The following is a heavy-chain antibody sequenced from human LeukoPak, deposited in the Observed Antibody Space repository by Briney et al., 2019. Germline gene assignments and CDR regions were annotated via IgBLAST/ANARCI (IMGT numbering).Heavy chain of an antibody. D-gene: IGHD3-22*01. CDR1: GGTFSSYA. CDR3: ARDQDSFEGGYPAS. J-gene: IGHJ4*02. V-gene: IGHV1-69*13. CDR2: IIPIFGTA. Sequence: SVKVSCKASGGTFSSYAISWVRQAPGQGLEWMGGIIPIFGTANYAQKFQGRVTITADESTSTAYMELSSLRSEDTAVYYCARDQDSFEGGYPASWGQGTLITVSS.